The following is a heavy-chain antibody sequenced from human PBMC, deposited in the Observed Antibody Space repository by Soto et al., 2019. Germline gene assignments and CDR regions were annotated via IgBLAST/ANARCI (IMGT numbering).Heavy chain of an antibody. J-gene: IGHJ4*02. Sequence: GESLKISCKGSGYSFNNYWIGWVRQMPGKGLEWMGIIYPSDSDTRYSPSFRGQVTISADKSISSAYLQWSSLKASDTAMYYCARQDGYALYYFDSWGQGTLVTVYS. CDR2: IYPSDSDT. CDR3: ARQDGYALYYFDS. D-gene: IGHD5-12*01. V-gene: IGHV5-51*01. CDR1: GYSFNNYW.